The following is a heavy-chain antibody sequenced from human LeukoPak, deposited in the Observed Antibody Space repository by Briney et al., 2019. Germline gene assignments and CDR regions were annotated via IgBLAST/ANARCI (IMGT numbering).Heavy chain of an antibody. Sequence: GASVKVSCKVSGYTLTELSMHWVRQAPGKGLEWMGGFDPEDGETIYAQKFQGRVTMTEDTSTDTAYVELSSLRSEDTAVYYCATADYYYDSSGYFQHWGQGTLVTVSS. CDR2: FDPEDGET. CDR1: GYTLTELS. CDR3: ATADYYYDSSGYFQH. J-gene: IGHJ1*01. D-gene: IGHD3-22*01. V-gene: IGHV1-24*01.